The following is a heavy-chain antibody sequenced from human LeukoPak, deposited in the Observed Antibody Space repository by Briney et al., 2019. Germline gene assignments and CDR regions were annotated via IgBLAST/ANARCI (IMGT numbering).Heavy chain of an antibody. D-gene: IGHD5-18*01. Sequence: SETLSLTCTVSGGSISSYYWSWIRQPPGKGLEWIGEINHSGSTNYNPSLKSRVTISVDTSKNQFSLKLSSVTAADTAVYYCARGSGYSYGRFQHWGQGPLVTVSS. J-gene: IGHJ1*01. CDR3: ARGSGYSYGRFQH. CDR2: INHSGST. CDR1: GGSISSYY. V-gene: IGHV4-34*01.